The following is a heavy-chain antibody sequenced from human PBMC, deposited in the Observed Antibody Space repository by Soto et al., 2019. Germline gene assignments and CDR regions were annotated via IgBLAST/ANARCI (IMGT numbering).Heavy chain of an antibody. CDR3: AKDKQWLVTEGAFDI. J-gene: IGHJ3*02. D-gene: IGHD6-19*01. V-gene: IGHV3-9*01. CDR1: GFTFDDYA. Sequence: PGGSLRLSCAASGFTFDDYAMHWVRQAPGKGLEWVSGISWNSGSIGYADSVKGRFTISRDNAKNSLYLQMNSLRAEDTALYYCAKDKQWLVTEGAFDIWGQGTMVTVS. CDR2: ISWNSGSI.